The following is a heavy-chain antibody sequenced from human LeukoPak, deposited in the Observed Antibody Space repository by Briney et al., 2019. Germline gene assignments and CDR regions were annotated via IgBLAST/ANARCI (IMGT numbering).Heavy chain of an antibody. V-gene: IGHV1-46*01. CDR2: INPSGGST. J-gene: IGHJ4*02. CDR3: ARDEWELLRADY. CDR1: GYTFTSYY. D-gene: IGHD1-26*01. Sequence: GASVKVSCKASGYTFTSYYMHWVRQAPGQGLEWMGIINPSGGSTSYAQKFQGRVTMTRDTSASTVYMELSSLRSEDTAVYYCARDEWELLRADYWGQGTLVTVSS.